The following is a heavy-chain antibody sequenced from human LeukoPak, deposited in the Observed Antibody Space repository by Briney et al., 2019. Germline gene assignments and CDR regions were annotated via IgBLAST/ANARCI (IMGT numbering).Heavy chain of an antibody. Sequence: GGSLGLSCAASGFTFSNYWMNWVRQAPGKGLEWVANIKQDGSDKYYVDSVKGRFTISRDNAKSSLYLQMNSLRAEDTAVYYCAREKGNYDGYYNYYMDVWGKGTTVTVSS. CDR2: IKQDGSDK. J-gene: IGHJ6*03. V-gene: IGHV3-7*01. CDR3: AREKGNYDGYYNYYMDV. D-gene: IGHD4-11*01. CDR1: GFTFSNYW.